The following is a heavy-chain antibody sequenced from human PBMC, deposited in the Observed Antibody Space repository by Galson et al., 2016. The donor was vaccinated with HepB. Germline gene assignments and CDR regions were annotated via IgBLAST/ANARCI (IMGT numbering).Heavy chain of an antibody. V-gene: IGHV1-69*05. CDR3: AGSGLWSYDFDS. CDR1: GGTFSDYG. CDR2: IIPTFGVT. Sequence: SVKVSCKASGGTFSDYGFSWVRQAPGQGLLWMGGIIPTFGVTNYAQKFHGRVLITTDDSTATAYMELSGLTSEDTAVYHCAGSGLWSYDFDSWGQGALVTVSS. D-gene: IGHD2-21*01. J-gene: IGHJ4*02.